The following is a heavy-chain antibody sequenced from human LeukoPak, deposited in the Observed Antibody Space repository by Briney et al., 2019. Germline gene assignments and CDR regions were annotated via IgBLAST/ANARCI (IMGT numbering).Heavy chain of an antibody. CDR1: GITFGNNW. V-gene: IGHV3-74*01. CDR2: INSDGGGA. CDR3: ARDVPHNWFDT. J-gene: IGHJ5*02. Sequence: GGSLRLSCAGSGITFGNNWMHWVRQGPGKGLAWISRINSDGGGAIYADSVKGRFTVSRDHAKNTLYLQMNSLRAEDTAVYYCARDVPHNWFDTWGQGTLVTVSS.